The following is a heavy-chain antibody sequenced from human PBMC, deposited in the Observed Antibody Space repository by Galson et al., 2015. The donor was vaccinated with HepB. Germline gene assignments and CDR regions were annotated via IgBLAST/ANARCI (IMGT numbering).Heavy chain of an antibody. CDR1: GFTXXXSA. D-gene: IGHD6-13*01. CDR3: TRLGDPSGYSRS. Sequence: SLRLSXXXSGFTXXXSAXXXVRQTXXKGLXXXXRIRSKAXNYATAYAASLKGRFTISRDDSKNTAYLHMKSLKTDDTAVYYCTRLGDPSGYSRSWGQGTLVTXSS. V-gene: IGHV3-73*01. J-gene: IGHJ4*02. CDR2: IRSKAXNYAT.